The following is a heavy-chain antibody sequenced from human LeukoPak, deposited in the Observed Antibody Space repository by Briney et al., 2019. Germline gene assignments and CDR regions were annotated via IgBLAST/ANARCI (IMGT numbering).Heavy chain of an antibody. Sequence: GGSLRLSCAASGFTFSTYSMSWVRQAPGKGLEWVSSISGSGGSTYYADSVKGRFTISRDNSKNTLFLQMDSLKADDTAVYYCAKGGGGVLASWGQGTLVTVSS. J-gene: IGHJ4*02. CDR3: AKGGGGVLAS. CDR1: GFTFSTYS. CDR2: ISGSGGST. V-gene: IGHV3-23*01. D-gene: IGHD3-16*01.